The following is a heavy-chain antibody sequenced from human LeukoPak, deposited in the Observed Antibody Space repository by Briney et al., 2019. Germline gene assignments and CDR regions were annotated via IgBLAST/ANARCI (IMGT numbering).Heavy chain of an antibody. CDR2: ISPYSGVT. CDR1: GYSFTTYG. Sequence: ASVKVSCTASGYSFTTYGISWVRQAPGQGLEWVGWISPYSGVTKYIKALQGRATLTTDTSTNTAYMELRSLRSDDTAVYYCARHIPVSGQSLYYFDHWGQGTLLTVSS. CDR3: ARHIPVSGQSLYYFDH. J-gene: IGHJ4*02. V-gene: IGHV1-18*01. D-gene: IGHD6-19*01.